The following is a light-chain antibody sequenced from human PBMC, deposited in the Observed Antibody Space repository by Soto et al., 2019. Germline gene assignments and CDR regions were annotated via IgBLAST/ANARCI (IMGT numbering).Light chain of an antibody. V-gene: IGKV1-5*03. CDR2: KAS. CDR1: QSVSGW. J-gene: IGKJ1*01. CDR3: QQYNSYSRT. Sequence: IQITQSPSTLSASVGDTVTVTCRASQSVSGWLAWYQQKPGKAPKLLIYKASSLESGVPSRFSGSGSGTEFTLTISSLQPDDFATYYCQQYNSYSRTFGQGTKVDNK.